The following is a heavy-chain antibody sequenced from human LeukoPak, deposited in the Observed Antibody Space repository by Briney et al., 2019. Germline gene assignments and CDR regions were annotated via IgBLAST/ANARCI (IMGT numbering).Heavy chain of an antibody. CDR2: INHSGST. CDR1: GGSFSGYY. Sequence: SETLSLTCAVYGGSFSGYYWSWIRQPPGKGLEWIGEINHSGSTNYNPSLKSRVTISVDTSKNQFSLKLSSVTAADTAVYYCARGRWFGESISVPFDYWGQGTLVTVSS. CDR3: ARGRWFGESISVPFDY. D-gene: IGHD3-10*01. V-gene: IGHV4-34*01. J-gene: IGHJ4*02.